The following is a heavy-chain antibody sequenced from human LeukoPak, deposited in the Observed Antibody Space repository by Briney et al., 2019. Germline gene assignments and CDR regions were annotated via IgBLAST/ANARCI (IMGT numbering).Heavy chain of an antibody. Sequence: GGSLRLSCAASVFTFSTYTMNWVRQAPGKGLEWVSSISSSSSYIYYADSVKGRFTISRDNAKNSLYLQMNSLRAEDTAVYYCARDSSIAARPLDYWGQGTLVTVSP. J-gene: IGHJ4*02. CDR2: ISSSSSYI. D-gene: IGHD6-6*01. CDR1: VFTFSTYT. CDR3: ARDSSIAARPLDY. V-gene: IGHV3-21*01.